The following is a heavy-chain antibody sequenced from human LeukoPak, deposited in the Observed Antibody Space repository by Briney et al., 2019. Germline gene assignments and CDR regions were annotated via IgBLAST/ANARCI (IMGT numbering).Heavy chain of an antibody. CDR3: ARTSPSQWLQLTGGTVDY. CDR2: INPNPNSGGT. Sequence: GASVKVSCKASGSTFTDYYLHWVRQAPGQGLEWVGWINPNPNSGGTSYAQKLQGRVTMTTDTSTSTAYMELRSLRSDDTAVYYCARTSPSQWLQLTGGTVDYWGQGTLVTVSS. V-gene: IGHV1-2*02. J-gene: IGHJ4*02. CDR1: GSTFTDYY. D-gene: IGHD5-24*01.